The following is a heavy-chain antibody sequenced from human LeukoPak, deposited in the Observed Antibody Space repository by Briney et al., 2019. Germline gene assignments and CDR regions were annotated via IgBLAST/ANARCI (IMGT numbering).Heavy chain of an antibody. V-gene: IGHV3-21*01. J-gene: IGHJ4*02. CDR1: GFTFSSYS. CDR2: ISSSSSYI. D-gene: IGHD1-26*01. Sequence: GGSLRLSCAASGFTFSSYSMNWVRQAPGKGLEWVSSISSSSSYIYYADSVKGRFTISRDNAKNSLYLQMNSLRAEDTAVYYCARRSGSYYDFDYWGQGTLVTVSS. CDR3: ARRSGSYYDFDY.